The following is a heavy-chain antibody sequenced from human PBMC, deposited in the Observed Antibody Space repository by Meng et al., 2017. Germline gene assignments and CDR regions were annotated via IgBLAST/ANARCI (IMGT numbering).Heavy chain of an antibody. Sequence: VQLLDSGVECKGPGAPWQAPSKPPGGTCSSYTISWVRQAPVRGLEWMGRIIPILGIANYAQKYEDRVTITADKSTSTAYMELSSLRSEDTAVYYCARDLNPGYSYVPNHVDYWGQGTLVTVSS. CDR3: ARDLNPGYSYVPNHVDY. D-gene: IGHD5-18*01. V-gene: IGHV1-69*09. J-gene: IGHJ4*02. CDR1: GGTCSSYT. CDR2: IIPILGIA.